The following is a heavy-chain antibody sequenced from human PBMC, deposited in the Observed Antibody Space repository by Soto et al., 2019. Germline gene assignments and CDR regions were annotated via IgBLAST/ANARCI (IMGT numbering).Heavy chain of an antibody. D-gene: IGHD6-19*01. CDR3: VQTTGWPGFDF. J-gene: IGHJ4*02. CDR1: GFAVSSKY. Sequence: EVQLVESGGGLIQPGGSLRLSCAASGFAVSSKYMTWVRQAPGKGLEWVSVIYGGGTTYYADSVKGRFTISRDTSKNTLYLHINSHRAEDTTVYYCVQTTGWPGFDFWGQGTLVTVSS. V-gene: IGHV3-53*01. CDR2: IYGGGTT.